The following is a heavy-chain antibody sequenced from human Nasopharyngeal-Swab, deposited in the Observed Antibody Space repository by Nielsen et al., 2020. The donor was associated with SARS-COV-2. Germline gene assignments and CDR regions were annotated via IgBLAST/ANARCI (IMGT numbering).Heavy chain of an antibody. CDR2: IQQDGSEK. CDR3: ARAWGTGIPRMFDY. Sequence: GEPLKISCAASGFTFSRFWMTWVRQAPGKGLEWVANIQQDGSEKYYVDSVKGRFTISRDNAKNSLYLQMNSLRAEDTAVYYCARAWGTGIPRMFDYWGQGTLVTVSS. J-gene: IGHJ4*02. CDR1: GFTFSRFW. D-gene: IGHD1-14*01. V-gene: IGHV3-7*01.